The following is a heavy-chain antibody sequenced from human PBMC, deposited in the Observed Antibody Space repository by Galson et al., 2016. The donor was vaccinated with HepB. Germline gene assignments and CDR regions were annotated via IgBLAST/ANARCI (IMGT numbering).Heavy chain of an antibody. D-gene: IGHD6-19*01. Sequence: SVTVSCKASGGAFSTYSISWVRQAPGQGLEWMGGLIPIFETPNYAQKFQGRPTIIADDSTNTAYMELSSLRSEDTAVYYCAGGSSSGYYKWGNQYFQHWGQGTLVTVSS. V-gene: IGHV1-69*13. CDR2: LIPIFETP. CDR3: AGGSSSGYYKWGNQYFQH. J-gene: IGHJ1*01. CDR1: GGAFSTYS.